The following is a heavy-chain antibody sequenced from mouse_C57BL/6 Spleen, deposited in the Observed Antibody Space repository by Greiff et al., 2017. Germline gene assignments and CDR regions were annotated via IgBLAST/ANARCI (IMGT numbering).Heavy chain of an antibody. J-gene: IGHJ4*01. CDR2: IYPGDGET. CDR3: ARKYYGSSPGAMDY. CDR1: GYAFSSYW. V-gene: IGHV1-80*01. Sequence: QVHVKPSGAELVKPGASVKISCKASGYAFSSYWMNWVKQRPGKGLEWIGQIYPGDGETNYNGKFKGKATLTADKSSSTAYMQLSSLTSEDSAVYFCARKYYGSSPGAMDYWGQGTSVTVSS. D-gene: IGHD1-1*01.